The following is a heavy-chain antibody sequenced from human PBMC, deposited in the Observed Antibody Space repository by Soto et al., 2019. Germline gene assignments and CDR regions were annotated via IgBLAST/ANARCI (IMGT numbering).Heavy chain of an antibody. D-gene: IGHD4-17*01. CDR3: GGQDYGAKGYYFEN. V-gene: IGHV4-39*01. Sequence: QLQLQESGSGLVKPSETLSLTCIVSNGSISSRSSYWGWIRQTPGKGLEWIGSIYYIGNTYYNPSLKSRVTISIDTSKIQCSLKMNSVTAADTAVYFCGGQDYGAKGYYFENWGQGALVTVSS. CDR1: NGSISSRSSY. CDR2: IYYIGNT. J-gene: IGHJ4*02.